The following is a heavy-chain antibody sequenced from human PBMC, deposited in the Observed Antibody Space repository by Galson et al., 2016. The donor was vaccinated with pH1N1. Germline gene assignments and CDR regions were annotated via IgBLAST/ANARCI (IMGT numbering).Heavy chain of an antibody. V-gene: IGHV3-7*05. CDR2: INQDDSKK. D-gene: IGHD4-17*01. J-gene: IGHJ4*02. CDR3: ASKLYGDPNY. CDR1: GFTFSDYW. Sequence: SLRLSCAASGFTFSDYWMSWVRQAPGKGLEWVANINQDDSKKNYVASVRGRFTISRDNAKNSLFLQMNSLRVEDTALYYCASKLYGDPNYWGQGALVTVSS.